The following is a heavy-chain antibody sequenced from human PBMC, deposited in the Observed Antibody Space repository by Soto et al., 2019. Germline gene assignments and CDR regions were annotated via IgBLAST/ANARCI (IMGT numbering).Heavy chain of an antibody. D-gene: IGHD5-18*01. CDR3: ASRGAHGKQTSGYSYGYHAFDI. CDR1: GYSFTSYW. CDR2: IYPGDSDT. J-gene: IGHJ3*02. Sequence: PGESLKISCKGSGYSFTSYWIGWVRQIPGKGLEWMGIIYPGDSDTRYSPSFQGQVTISADKSISTAYLQWSSLKASDTAMYYCASRGAHGKQTSGYSYGYHAFDIWGQGTMVTVSS. V-gene: IGHV5-51*01.